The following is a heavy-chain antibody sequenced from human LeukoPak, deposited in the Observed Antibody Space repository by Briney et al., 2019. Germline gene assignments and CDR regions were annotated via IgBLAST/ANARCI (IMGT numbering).Heavy chain of an antibody. V-gene: IGHV3-30*02. D-gene: IGHD3-10*01. Sequence: GGSLRLSCAASGFTFSRYGMHWVRQAPAKGLEWVAFIRYDESDKKYKDSVKGRFTVSKDNSKNTVSLQMHSLRVEDTAVYFCATYYYASGNYYNYIYYWGQGALVTVSS. CDR3: ATYYYASGNYYNYIYY. CDR1: GFTFSRYG. CDR2: IRYDESDK. J-gene: IGHJ4*02.